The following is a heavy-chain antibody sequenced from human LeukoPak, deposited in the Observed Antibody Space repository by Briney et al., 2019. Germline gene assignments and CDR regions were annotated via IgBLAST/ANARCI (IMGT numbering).Heavy chain of an antibody. CDR2: ISSSSSTI. Sequence: PGGSLRLSCAASGFTFSSYEMNWVRQAPGKGLEWVSYISSSSSTIYYADSVKGRFTISRDNAKNSLYLQMNSLRAEDTAVYYCARDWALEEYSSSFPSYYYYMDVWGKGTTVTVSS. D-gene: IGHD6-6*01. CDR1: GFTFSSYE. CDR3: ARDWALEEYSSSFPSYYYYMDV. V-gene: IGHV3-48*01. J-gene: IGHJ6*03.